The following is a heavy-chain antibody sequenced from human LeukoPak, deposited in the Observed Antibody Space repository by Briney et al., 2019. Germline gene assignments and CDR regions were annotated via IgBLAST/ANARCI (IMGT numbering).Heavy chain of an antibody. CDR1: GDSIINSSYY. D-gene: IGHD3/OR15-3a*01. V-gene: IGHV4-39*01. Sequence: SETLSLTCSVSGDSIINSSYYWGWIRQPPGKGLEWIGSIFNSENTYYNPSLKSRVTISLDTSKNQFSLKLTSVTAADTAVYYCARQTGSGLFILPGGQGTLVTVSS. CDR2: IFNSENT. CDR3: ARQTGSGLFILP. J-gene: IGHJ4*02.